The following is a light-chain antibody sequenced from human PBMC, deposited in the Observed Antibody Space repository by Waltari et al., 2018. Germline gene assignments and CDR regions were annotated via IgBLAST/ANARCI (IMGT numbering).Light chain of an antibody. CDR3: QYYFLYSRG. CDR2: RAS. CDR1: EGIDDW. J-gene: IGKJ2*03. Sequence: DIQMTQSPSTLSASVGDRVTITCRASEGIDDWMAGYQHAPGTAPKLLIYRASTLQSGVPSRFSGSGSGTEFTLTISSLQADDFGTYYCQYYFLYSRGFGQGTKLEIK. V-gene: IGKV1-5*03.